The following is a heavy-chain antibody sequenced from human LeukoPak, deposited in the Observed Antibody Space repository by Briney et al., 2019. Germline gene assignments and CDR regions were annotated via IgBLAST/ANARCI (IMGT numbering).Heavy chain of an antibody. D-gene: IGHD1-26*01. CDR3: ARDLGRVTSTDY. J-gene: IGHJ4*02. V-gene: IGHV1-2*02. CDR1: GYTFTGYY. CDR2: INPNSGGT. Sequence: GASVKVSCKASGYTFTGYYMHWVRQAPGRGLEWMGWINPNSGGTNYAQKFQGRVTMTRDTSISTAYMELSRLRSDDTAVYYCARDLGRVTSTDYWGQGTLVTVSS.